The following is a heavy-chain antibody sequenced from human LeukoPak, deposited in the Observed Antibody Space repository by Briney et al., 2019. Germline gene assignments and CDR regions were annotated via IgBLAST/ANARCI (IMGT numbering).Heavy chain of an antibody. J-gene: IGHJ4*02. CDR1: GGSISSSSYY. Sequence: SETLSLTCTVSGGSISSSSYYWGWIRQPPGKGLEWIGHIYYSGSTYYNPSLKSRVTISVDTSQNQFSLKPNSVTAADTAVYYCARLISSAWTPDYWGQGTLVTVSS. CDR2: IYYSGST. CDR3: ARLISSAWTPDY. V-gene: IGHV4-39*01. D-gene: IGHD6-19*01.